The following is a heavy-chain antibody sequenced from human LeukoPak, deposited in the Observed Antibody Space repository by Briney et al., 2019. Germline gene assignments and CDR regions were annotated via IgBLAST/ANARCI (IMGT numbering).Heavy chain of an antibody. Sequence: GGSLRLSCAASGFTFSGYGMHGVRQAPGKGLEWVEVISYDGSNKYYADSVKGRFTISRDNSKNTLYLQMNSLRAEDTAVYYCAKEDYDSSGYAEYFDYWGQGTLVTVSS. J-gene: IGHJ4*02. D-gene: IGHD3-22*01. CDR1: GFTFSGYG. CDR3: AKEDYDSSGYAEYFDY. CDR2: ISYDGSNK. V-gene: IGHV3-30*18.